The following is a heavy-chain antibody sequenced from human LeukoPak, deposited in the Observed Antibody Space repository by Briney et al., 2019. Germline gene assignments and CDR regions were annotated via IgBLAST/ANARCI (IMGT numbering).Heavy chain of an antibody. Sequence: SETLSLTCTVSGGSISNYCWSWIRQSAGKGLEWIGRIYITGSTNYNPSLKSRVSMSLDTSKNQLSLKLSSVTAADTAVYYCARAGDNNGWYAFGVFDSWGQGTLVTVSS. V-gene: IGHV4-4*07. CDR1: GGSISNYC. D-gene: IGHD6-19*01. CDR2: IYITGST. J-gene: IGHJ4*02. CDR3: ARAGDNNGWYAFGVFDS.